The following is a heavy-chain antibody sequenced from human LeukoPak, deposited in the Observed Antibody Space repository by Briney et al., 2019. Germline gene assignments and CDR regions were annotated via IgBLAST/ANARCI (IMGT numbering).Heavy chain of an antibody. J-gene: IGHJ4*02. CDR3: ARDHCIAAAGTFDY. D-gene: IGHD6-13*01. CDR2: ISSSSSYI. CDR1: GFTFSSSS. Sequence: GGSLRLSCAASGFTFSSSSMNWVRQAPGKGLEWVSSISSSSSYIYYADSVKGRFTISRDNAKNSLYLQMNSLRAEDTAVYYCARDHCIAAAGTFDYWGQGTLVTVSS. V-gene: IGHV3-21*01.